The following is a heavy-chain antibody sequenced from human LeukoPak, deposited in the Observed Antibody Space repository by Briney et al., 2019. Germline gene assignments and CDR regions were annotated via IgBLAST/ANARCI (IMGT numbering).Heavy chain of an antibody. CDR1: GFTFSHYA. CDR3: AKEGVDILVVPAAMGAFDI. V-gene: IGHV3-23*01. CDR2: ISDSGVNT. Sequence: GGSLRRSCVDAGFTFSHYAMSWVRQAPGKGLDWVSTISDSGVNTHYADSVKGRFIISRDNSKNTLYLQMNSLRAEDTAVYYCAKEGVDILVVPAAMGAFDIWGQGTMVTVSS. J-gene: IGHJ3*02. D-gene: IGHD2-2*01.